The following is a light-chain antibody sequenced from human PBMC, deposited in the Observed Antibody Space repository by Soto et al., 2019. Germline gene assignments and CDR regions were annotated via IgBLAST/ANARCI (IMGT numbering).Light chain of an antibody. J-gene: IGLJ2*01. Sequence: QSVLTQPPSVSAAPGQKVTISCSGSTSNIGNNFLSWYQQFPGTAPKLLIYDDNKRPSGIPDRFSGAKSGTSATLGITGLQPGDEADYYCATLDGSLSVQVFGGGTQLTVI. CDR2: DDN. CDR1: TSNIGNNF. V-gene: IGLV1-51*01. CDR3: ATLDGSLSVQV.